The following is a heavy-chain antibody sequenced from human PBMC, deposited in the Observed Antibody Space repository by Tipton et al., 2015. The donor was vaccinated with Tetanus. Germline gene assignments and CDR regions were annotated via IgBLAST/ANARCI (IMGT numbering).Heavy chain of an antibody. Sequence: SLRLSCAASGFTFSNARMSWVRQAPGKGLEWVGRIKSKTDGGTTDYAAPVKGRFTISRDDSKNTLYLQMNSLKTEDTAVYYCTTRYDSSGYWGNFDYWGQGTLVTVSS. CDR3: TTRYDSSGYWGNFDY. J-gene: IGHJ4*02. CDR1: GFTFSNAR. V-gene: IGHV3-15*01. D-gene: IGHD3-22*01. CDR2: IKSKTDGGTT.